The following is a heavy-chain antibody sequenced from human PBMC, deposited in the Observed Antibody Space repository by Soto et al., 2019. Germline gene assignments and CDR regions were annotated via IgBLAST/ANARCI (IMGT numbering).Heavy chain of an antibody. J-gene: IGHJ5*02. CDR2: IIPIFGTA. CDR1: GGTFSGYA. D-gene: IGHD1-26*01. V-gene: IGHV1-69*13. CDR3: ARMGFRTPNNWFDP. Sequence: SVKVSCKASGGTFSGYAISWVRQAPGQGLEWMGGIIPIFGTANYAQKFQGRVTITADESTSTAYMELSSLRSEDTAVYYCARMGFRTPNNWFDPWGKGTLGTVSS.